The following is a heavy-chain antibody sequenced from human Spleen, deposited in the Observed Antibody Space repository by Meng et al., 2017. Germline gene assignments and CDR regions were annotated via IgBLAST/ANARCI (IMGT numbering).Heavy chain of an antibody. CDR2: ISGSGIST. CDR3: AKDQSNGGNSFVDY. Sequence: GESLKISCAASGFTFSSYAMNWVRQAPGKGLEWVSGISGSGISTYYADSVKGRFTISRDNSKNTLYLQMNSLRAEDTAVYYCAKDQSNGGNSFVDYWGQGTLVTVSS. D-gene: IGHD4-23*01. J-gene: IGHJ4*02. CDR1: GFTFSSYA. V-gene: IGHV3-23*01.